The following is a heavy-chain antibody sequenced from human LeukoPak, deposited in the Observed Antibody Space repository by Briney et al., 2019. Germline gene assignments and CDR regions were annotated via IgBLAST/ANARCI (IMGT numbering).Heavy chain of an antibody. J-gene: IGHJ5*02. Sequence: SQTLSLTCTVSGGSISSRAYYWTWFRQPAGKGLEWIGRIHNSGSTYYNPSLKSRVTMSIDTSNNQFFLKLNSVTAADTAVYHCARDALTGSPNWFDPWGQGILVTVSS. D-gene: IGHD3-9*01. CDR2: IHNSGST. V-gene: IGHV4-61*02. CDR3: ARDALTGSPNWFDP. CDR1: GGSISSRAYY.